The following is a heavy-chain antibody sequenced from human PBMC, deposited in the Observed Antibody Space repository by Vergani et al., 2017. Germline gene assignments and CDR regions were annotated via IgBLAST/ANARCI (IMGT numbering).Heavy chain of an antibody. Sequence: EVQLVESGGVVVQPGGSLRLSCAASGFTFDDYTMHWVRQAPGKGLEWVSLISWDGGSTYYADSVKGRFTISRDNSKNSLYLQMNSLRTEDTALYYCAKDIGYCSSTSRYNRLYYYYGMDGWGQGTTVTVSS. CDR1: GFTFDDYT. J-gene: IGHJ6*02. V-gene: IGHV3-43*01. D-gene: IGHD2-2*02. CDR2: ISWDGGST. CDR3: AKDIGYCSSTSRYNRLYYYYGMDG.